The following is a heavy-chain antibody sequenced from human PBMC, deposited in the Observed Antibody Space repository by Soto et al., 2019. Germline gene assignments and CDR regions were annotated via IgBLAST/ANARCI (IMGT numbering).Heavy chain of an antibody. D-gene: IGHD1-7*01. CDR3: AKLAPELSTSPRXFDS. CDR1: GFIFRIYD. Sequence: GGSLRLSCATSGFIFRIYDMSWVRQAPGKGLEWVSGISPTGGTTYYADSVKGRLTISRDNSGHTLFLTLKSLRVDDTAIYYCAKLAPELSTSPRXFDSWGQGALVTVSS. V-gene: IGHV3-23*01. J-gene: IGHJ4*03. CDR2: ISPTGGTT.